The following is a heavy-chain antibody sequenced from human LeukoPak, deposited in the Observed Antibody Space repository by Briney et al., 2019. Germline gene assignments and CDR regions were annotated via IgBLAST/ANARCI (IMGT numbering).Heavy chain of an antibody. CDR2: INPNSGGT. J-gene: IGHJ3*02. D-gene: IGHD3-22*01. Sequence: ASVKVSCKASGYTFTGYYMHWVRQAPGQGLEWMGWINPNSGGTNYAQKFQGWVTMTRDTSISTAYMELSRLRSDDTAVYYCATAYLDYYDSSGYYSTGAFDIWGQGTMVTVSS. CDR3: ATAYLDYYDSSGYYSTGAFDI. CDR1: GYTFTGYY. V-gene: IGHV1-2*04.